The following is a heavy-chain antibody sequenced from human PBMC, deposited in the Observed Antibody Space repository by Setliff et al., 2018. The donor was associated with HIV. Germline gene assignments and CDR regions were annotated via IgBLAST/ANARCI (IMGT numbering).Heavy chain of an antibody. CDR3: ARRPAGAVAGGYGMDV. CDR1: NYSISSAYY. V-gene: IGHV4-38-2*01. J-gene: IGHJ6*02. D-gene: IGHD6-19*01. CDR2: IYHSGST. Sequence: CAVSNYSISSAYYWGWIRHPPGKGLEWIGSIYHSGSTYYNPSLKSRVTISVDTSKNQFSLKLSSVTAAATAVYYCARRPAGAVAGGYGMDVWGQGTTVTVSS.